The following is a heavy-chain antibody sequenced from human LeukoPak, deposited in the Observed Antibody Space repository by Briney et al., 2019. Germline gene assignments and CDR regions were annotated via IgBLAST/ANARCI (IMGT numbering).Heavy chain of an antibody. Sequence: ASVKVSCKASGYTLTSYGISWVRQAPGQGLEWMGWISAYNGNTNYAQKLQGRVTMTTDTSTSTAYMELRSLRSDDTAVYYCASYGGGYCSGGSCYSEYYYYYMDVWGKGTTVTVSS. V-gene: IGHV1-18*01. D-gene: IGHD2-15*01. CDR1: GYTLTSYG. CDR3: ASYGGGYCSGGSCYSEYYYYYMDV. CDR2: ISAYNGNT. J-gene: IGHJ6*03.